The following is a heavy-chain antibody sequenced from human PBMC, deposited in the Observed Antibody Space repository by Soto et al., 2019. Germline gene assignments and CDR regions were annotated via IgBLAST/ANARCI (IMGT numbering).Heavy chain of an antibody. CDR2: ISYDGNNK. Sequence: QVQLVESGGGVVQPGRSLRLSCGASGFKFSTYGMHWVRQAPGKGLEWVAVISYDGNNKDYADSVKGRFTISRDNSKNTSDLQMNSLRAEDTAVYYCAKGLVGYVFGVQDYYFGMDVWGQGTTVAVSS. D-gene: IGHD1-26*01. V-gene: IGHV3-30*18. CDR1: GFKFSTYG. J-gene: IGHJ6*02. CDR3: AKGLVGYVFGVQDYYFGMDV.